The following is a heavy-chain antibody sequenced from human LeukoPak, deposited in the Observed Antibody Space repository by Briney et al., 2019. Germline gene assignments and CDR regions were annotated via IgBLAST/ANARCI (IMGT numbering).Heavy chain of an antibody. CDR3: AKATYYGIAPGY. J-gene: IGHJ4*02. V-gene: IGHV1-69*04. CDR2: IIPILGIA. D-gene: IGHD3-9*01. CDR1: GGTFSSYA. Sequence: SVKVSFKASGGTFSSYAISWVRQAPGQGLEWMGRIIPILGIANYAQKFQGRVTITADKSTSTAYMELSSLRSEDTAVYYCAKATYYGIAPGYWGQGTLVTVSS.